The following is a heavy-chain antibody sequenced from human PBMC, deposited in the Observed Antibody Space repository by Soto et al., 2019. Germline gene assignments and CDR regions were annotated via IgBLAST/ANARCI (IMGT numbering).Heavy chain of an antibody. D-gene: IGHD3-10*01. J-gene: IGHJ6*02. CDR2: IIPIFGTA. CDR1: GGTFSSYA. CDR3: ARARGYYGSGSYGYYYYYGMDV. Sequence: QVPLEQSGAEVKKPGSSVKVSCKASGGTFSSYAISWVRQAPGQGLEWMGGIIPIFGTANYAQKFQGRVTITADESTSTAYMELSSLRSEDTAVYYCARARGYYGSGSYGYYYYYGMDVWGQGTTVTVSS. V-gene: IGHV1-69*01.